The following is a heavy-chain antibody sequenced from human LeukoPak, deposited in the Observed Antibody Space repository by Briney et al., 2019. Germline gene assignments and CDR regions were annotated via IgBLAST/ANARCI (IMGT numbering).Heavy chain of an antibody. J-gene: IGHJ6*03. D-gene: IGHD5-18*01. Sequence: KPSETLSLTCAVYGGSFSGYYWSWIRQPPGKGLEWIVEINHSGSTNYNPSLKSRVTISVDTSKNQFSLKLSSVTAADTAAYYCARGLYGYGYYYYYYMDVWGKGTTVTVSS. CDR3: ARGLYGYGYYYYYYMDV. CDR2: INHSGST. CDR1: GGSFSGYY. V-gene: IGHV4-34*01.